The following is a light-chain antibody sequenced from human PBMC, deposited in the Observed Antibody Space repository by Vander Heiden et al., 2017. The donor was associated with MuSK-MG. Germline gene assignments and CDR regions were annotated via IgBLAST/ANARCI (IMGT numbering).Light chain of an antibody. J-gene: IGKJ4*01. V-gene: IGKV3-11*01. CDR2: DAS. CDR1: QSVSRY. CDR3: QQLWT. Sequence: IVLTQSPATLSLSPGERATLSCRASQSVSRYFAWYQQKPGQAPGPLIYDASRRAPRIPARFGGSGSRTDFTLTISSLEPEDFAGYYCQQLWTFGGGTKVELK.